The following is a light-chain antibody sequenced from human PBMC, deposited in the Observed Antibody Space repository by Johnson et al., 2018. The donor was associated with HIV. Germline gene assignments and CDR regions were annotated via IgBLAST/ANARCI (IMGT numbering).Light chain of an antibody. CDR3: GNWVSSLSAGV. CDR2: DNN. J-gene: IGLJ1*01. V-gene: IGLV1-51*01. Sequence: QSVLTQPPSVSAAPGQKVTISCSGSSSNIGNNYVSWYQQLPGTAPKLLIYDNNKRPSGIPDRFSGSKSGTSATLGITGLPTGDEADYYCGNWVSSLSAGVFGTGTKGTVL. CDR1: SSNIGNNY.